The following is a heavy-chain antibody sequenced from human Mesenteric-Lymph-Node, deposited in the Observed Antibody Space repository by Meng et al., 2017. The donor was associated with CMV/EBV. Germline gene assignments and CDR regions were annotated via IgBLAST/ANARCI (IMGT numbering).Heavy chain of an antibody. CDR3: ARDSGVFDY. Sequence: VSCTASGYTFANYGISWVRRARGRGLGWMGWISASNGSTSSAQKLQGRVTMTTDTSTITAYMELRSLTSDDTAVYYCARDSGVFDYWGQGTLVTVSS. D-gene: IGHD7-27*01. V-gene: IGHV1-18*04. CDR1: GYTFANYG. CDR2: ISASNGST. J-gene: IGHJ4*02.